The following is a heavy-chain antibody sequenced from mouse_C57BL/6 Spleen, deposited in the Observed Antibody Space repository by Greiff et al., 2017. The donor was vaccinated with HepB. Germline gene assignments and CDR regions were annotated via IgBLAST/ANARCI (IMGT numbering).Heavy chain of an antibody. J-gene: IGHJ4*01. D-gene: IGHD1-1*01. CDR2: IDPANGNT. Sequence: VQLQHSVAELVRPGASVKLSCTASGFNIKNTYMHWVKQRPEQGLEWMGRIDPANGNTKYAPKFQGKATIPADTSSNTAYLQLSSLTSEDTAIYYCARLYYGSSYPYAMDYWGQGTSVTVSS. V-gene: IGHV14-3*01. CDR3: ARLYYGSSYPYAMDY. CDR1: GFNIKNTY.